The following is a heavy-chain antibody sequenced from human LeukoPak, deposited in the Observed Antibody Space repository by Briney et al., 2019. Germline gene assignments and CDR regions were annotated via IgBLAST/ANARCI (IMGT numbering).Heavy chain of an antibody. J-gene: IGHJ4*02. CDR1: GYSISSGYY. CDR3: ARSPGDYYDSSGYPDY. CDR2: IYHNGST. V-gene: IGHV4-38-2*01. D-gene: IGHD3-22*01. Sequence: KPSETLSLTCAVSGYSISSGYYWGWIRQPPGKGLEWIGAIYHNGSTYYNPSLKNRVTLSVDTSRNQFSLKLSSVTAADTAVYYCARSPGDYYDSSGYPDYWGQGTLVTVSS.